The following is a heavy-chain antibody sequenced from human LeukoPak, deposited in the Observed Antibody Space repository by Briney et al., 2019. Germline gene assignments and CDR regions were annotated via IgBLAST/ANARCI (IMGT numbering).Heavy chain of an antibody. D-gene: IGHD2-15*01. Sequence: ASGTLSLTCGVSGGSISSSNWWSWVRQPPGKGLEWIGEIYHSGSTNYNPSLKSRVTISVDRSKIQFSLKLSSVTAADTAVYYCARAVSPSWGCSGGSCYSDPHFDYWGQGTLVTVSS. J-gene: IGHJ4*02. CDR2: IYHSGST. CDR1: GGSISSSNW. V-gene: IGHV4-4*02. CDR3: ARAVSPSWGCSGGSCYSDPHFDY.